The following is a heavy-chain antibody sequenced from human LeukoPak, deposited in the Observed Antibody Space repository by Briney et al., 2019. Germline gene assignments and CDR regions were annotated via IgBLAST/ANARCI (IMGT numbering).Heavy chain of an antibody. V-gene: IGHV3-48*01. D-gene: IGHD3-22*01. Sequence: AGGSLGLSCAASGFTFSSYSMNWVRQAPGKGLEWVSYISSSSSTIYYADSVKGRFTISRDNAKNSLYLQMNSLRAEDTAVYYCARGAMGLYYDQPYYFDYWGQGTLVTVSS. CDR3: ARGAMGLYYDQPYYFDY. J-gene: IGHJ4*02. CDR1: GFTFSSYS. CDR2: ISSSSSTI.